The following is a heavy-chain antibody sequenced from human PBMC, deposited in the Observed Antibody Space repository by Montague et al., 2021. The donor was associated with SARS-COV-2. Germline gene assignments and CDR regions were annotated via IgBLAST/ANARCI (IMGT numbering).Heavy chain of an antibody. D-gene: IGHD4-23*01. CDR1: GGSITGYY. CDR3: VRDHPYGGPRGAYDI. J-gene: IGHJ3*02. Sequence: SETLSLTRTVSGGSITGYYWRWLRRSPGKGLEWIAYIYDGGAVNYNPSLGSRVTISTDTPKSQLSLKVNSVTAADTAVYYCVRDHPYGGPRGAYDIWGQGTVVTVSS. CDR2: IYDGGAV. V-gene: IGHV4-59*01.